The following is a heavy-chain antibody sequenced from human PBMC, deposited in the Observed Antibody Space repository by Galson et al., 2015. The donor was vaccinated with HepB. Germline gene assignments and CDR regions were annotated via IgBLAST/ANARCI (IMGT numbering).Heavy chain of an antibody. V-gene: IGHV2-70*01. CDR2: IDWDDDK. J-gene: IGHJ4*02. Sequence: PALVKPTPTLTLTCTFSGSSLSTSGMCVSWIRQPPGKALEWLALIDWDDDKYYSTSLKTRLTISKDTSKNQVVLTMTNMDPVDTATYYCARIRRDTEGDYFDYWGQGTLVTVSS. CDR1: GSSLSTSGMC. CDR3: ARIRRDTEGDYFDY. D-gene: IGHD5-18*01.